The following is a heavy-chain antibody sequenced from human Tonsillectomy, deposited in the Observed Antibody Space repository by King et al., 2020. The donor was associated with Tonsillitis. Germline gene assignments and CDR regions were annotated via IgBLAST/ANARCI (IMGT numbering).Heavy chain of an antibody. CDR3: AGDFPKYYHGSGVGSFFDY. J-gene: IGHJ4*02. CDR2: IRQDGSEK. Sequence: VQLVESGGGLVERGGSLRLSCAASGFTFSTYWMTWVRQAPGKGLEWVANIRQDGSEKYYVDSVKGRFTISRENAKNSLYLQMNSLRGEDTAVYYCAGDFPKYYHGSGVGSFFDYWGQGTLVTVSS. V-gene: IGHV3-7*01. D-gene: IGHD3-10*01. CDR1: GFTFSTYW.